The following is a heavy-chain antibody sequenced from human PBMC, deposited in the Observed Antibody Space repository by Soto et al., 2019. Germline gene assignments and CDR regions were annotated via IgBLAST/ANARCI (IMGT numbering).Heavy chain of an antibody. CDR3: ARDRGYQYYYYGMDV. V-gene: IGHV4-59*01. Sequence: PSETLSLTCTVSGGSISSYYWSWIRQPPGKGLEWIGYIYYSGSTNYNPSLKSRVTISVDTSKNQFSLKLSSVTAADTAVYYCARDRGYQYYYYGMDVWGQGTTVTVSS. J-gene: IGHJ6*02. D-gene: IGHD5-18*01. CDR1: GGSISSYY. CDR2: IYYSGST.